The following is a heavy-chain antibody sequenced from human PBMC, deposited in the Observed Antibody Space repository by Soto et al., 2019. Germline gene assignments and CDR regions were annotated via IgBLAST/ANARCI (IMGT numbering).Heavy chain of an antibody. D-gene: IGHD5-18*01. Sequence: GASVKVSCKASGGTFSSYAISWVRQAPGQGLEWMGGIIPIFGTANYAQKFQGRVTITADESTSTAYMELSSLRSEDTAVYYCARRGYSYGSQDYYYYGMDVWGQGTTVTVSS. CDR2: IIPIFGTA. J-gene: IGHJ6*02. V-gene: IGHV1-69*13. CDR1: GGTFSSYA. CDR3: ARRGYSYGSQDYYYYGMDV.